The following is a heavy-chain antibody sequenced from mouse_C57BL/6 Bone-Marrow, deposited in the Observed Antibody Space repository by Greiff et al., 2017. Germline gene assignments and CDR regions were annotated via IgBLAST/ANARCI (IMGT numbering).Heavy chain of an antibody. CDR3: ARWGYNGSSSCAY. Sequence: QVQLKQPGAELVKPGASVKLSCKASGYTFTSYWMHWVKQRPGRGLEWIGRIDPNSGGTKYNEKFKSKATLTVDKPSSTAYMQLSSLTSEDSAVYDCARWGYNGSSSCAYWGQGTLVTVSA. J-gene: IGHJ3*01. V-gene: IGHV1-72*01. D-gene: IGHD1-1*01. CDR2: IDPNSGGT. CDR1: GYTFTSYW.